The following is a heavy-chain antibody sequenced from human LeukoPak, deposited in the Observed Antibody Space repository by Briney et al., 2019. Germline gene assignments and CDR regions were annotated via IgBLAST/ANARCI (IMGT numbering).Heavy chain of an antibody. V-gene: IGHV4-4*07. J-gene: IGHJ4*02. CDR1: GGSISSYY. D-gene: IGHD4-17*01. Sequence: SETLSLTCTLSGGSISSYYWSWIRQPAGKGLEWIGRIYTSGSTNYNPSLKSRVTMSVDTSKNQFSLKLSSVTAADTAVYYCARDPYGDYVAGYYFDYWGQGTLVTVSS. CDR2: IYTSGST. CDR3: ARDPYGDYVAGYYFDY.